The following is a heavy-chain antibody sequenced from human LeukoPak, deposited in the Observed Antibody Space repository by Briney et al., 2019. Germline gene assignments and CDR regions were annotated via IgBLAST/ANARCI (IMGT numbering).Heavy chain of an antibody. CDR3: ARGYYDILTGFYYNCFDP. D-gene: IGHD3-9*01. J-gene: IGHJ5*02. CDR1: GYTFTGYY. V-gene: IGHV1-46*01. Sequence: ASVKVSCKASGYTFTGYYMHWVRQAPGQGLEWMGIINPSGGSTTYAQKFQGRVTMTRDTSTSTVYMELSSLRSEDAAVYYCARGYYDILTGFYYNCFDPWGQGTLVTVSS. CDR2: INPSGGST.